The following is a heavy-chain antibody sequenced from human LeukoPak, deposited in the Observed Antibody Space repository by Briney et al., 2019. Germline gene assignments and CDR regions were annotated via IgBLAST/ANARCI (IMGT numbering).Heavy chain of an antibody. V-gene: IGHV3-7*03. J-gene: IGHJ4*02. CDR3: ARSIPYGTTWYGRSDY. D-gene: IGHD6-13*01. Sequence: PGGSLRLSCAVSGFPLSSYSMTWVRQAPGKGLEWVANIKPDGTTKFYVDSVKGRFTISRDNALNSLYLQMNSLRAEDTAIYYCARSIPYGTTWYGRSDYWGQGTLVTVSS. CDR1: GFPLSSYS. CDR2: IKPDGTTK.